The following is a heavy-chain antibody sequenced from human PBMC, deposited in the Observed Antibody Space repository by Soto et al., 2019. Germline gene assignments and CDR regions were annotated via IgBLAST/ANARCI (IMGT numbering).Heavy chain of an antibody. J-gene: IGHJ4*02. CDR3: ARVYCSGGGCYGIDY. CDR1: GYTFTSYY. Sequence: ASVKVSCKASGYTFTSYYIHWVRQAPGQWLEWMGIINPSGGSTTYAQKFQGRVTMTRDTSTSTVYMDLSSLRSDDTAVYYCARVYCSGGGCYGIDYWGQGTLVTVSS. CDR2: INPSGGST. V-gene: IGHV1-46*01. D-gene: IGHD2-15*01.